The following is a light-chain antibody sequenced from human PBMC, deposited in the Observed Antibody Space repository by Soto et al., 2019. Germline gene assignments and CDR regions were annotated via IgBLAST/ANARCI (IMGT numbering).Light chain of an antibody. Sequence: QYVLAQPSSVSGSPGQSITTSCTGTSSDIGGYNYVSWYQQHPGKAPKLMIYDVTYRPSGVSNRFSASKSGNTASLTISGLQAEDEADYYCASYASSNTVLFGGGTKVTVL. CDR3: ASYASSNTVL. V-gene: IGLV2-14*03. CDR1: SSDIGGYNY. CDR2: DVT. J-gene: IGLJ2*01.